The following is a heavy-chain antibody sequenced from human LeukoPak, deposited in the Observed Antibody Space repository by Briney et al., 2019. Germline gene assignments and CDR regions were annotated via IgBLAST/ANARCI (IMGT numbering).Heavy chain of an antibody. CDR3: AREQEGGTFDY. J-gene: IGHJ4*02. CDR1: GYTFTNYA. D-gene: IGHD3-16*01. Sequence: ASVKVSFKASGYTFTNYAISWVRQAPGQGLEWMGWISAYNGYTTYAQKFQGRVTLTTDTSTSTVYMDLGSLRSDDTAVYYCAREQEGGTFDYWGQGTLVTVSS. CDR2: ISAYNGYT. V-gene: IGHV1-18*01.